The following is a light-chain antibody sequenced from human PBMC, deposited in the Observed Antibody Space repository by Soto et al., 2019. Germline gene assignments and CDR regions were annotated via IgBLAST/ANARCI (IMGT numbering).Light chain of an antibody. V-gene: IGLV2-23*03. J-gene: IGLJ1*01. CDR3: CSSTGSSTFDV. CDR2: EGS. Sequence: QSVLTQPASVSGSPGQSITISCTGTSSDVGSYSLVSWYQQHPGKAPKLMIYEGSKRPSGVSNRFSGSKSGNTASLTISGLQAEDEADYYCCSSTGSSTFDVFGTGTKVTVL. CDR1: SSDVGSYSL.